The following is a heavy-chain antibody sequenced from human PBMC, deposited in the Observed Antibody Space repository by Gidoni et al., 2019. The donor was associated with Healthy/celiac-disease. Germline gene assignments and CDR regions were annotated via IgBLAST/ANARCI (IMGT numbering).Heavy chain of an antibody. Sequence: QVQLQESGPGLVKPSQTLSLTCTVSGGSISSGGYYWSWIRQHPGKGLEWIGYIYYSGSTYYNPSLKSRVTISVDTSKNQFSLKLSSVTAADTAVYYCARDWEGHDSSGYLEDAFDIWGQGTMVTVSS. CDR1: GGSISSGGYY. J-gene: IGHJ3*02. CDR2: IYYSGST. CDR3: ARDWEGHDSSGYLEDAFDI. D-gene: IGHD3-22*01. V-gene: IGHV4-31*03.